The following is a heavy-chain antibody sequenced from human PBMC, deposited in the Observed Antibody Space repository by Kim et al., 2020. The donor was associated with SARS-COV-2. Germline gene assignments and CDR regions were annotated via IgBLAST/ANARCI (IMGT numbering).Heavy chain of an antibody. CDR2: INHSGST. Sequence: SETLSLTCAVYGGSFSGYYWSWIRQPPGKGLEWIGEINHSGSTNYNPSLKSRVTISVDTSKNQFSLKLSSVTAADTAVYYCARGPSRLPYNWFDPWGQGTLVTVSS. V-gene: IGHV4-34*01. CDR3: ARGPSRLPYNWFDP. J-gene: IGHJ5*02. D-gene: IGHD2-15*01. CDR1: GGSFSGYY.